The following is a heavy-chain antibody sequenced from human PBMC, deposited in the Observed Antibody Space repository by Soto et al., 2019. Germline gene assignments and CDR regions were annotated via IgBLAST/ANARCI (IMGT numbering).Heavy chain of an antibody. J-gene: IGHJ4*02. CDR3: SRLRLGRGGKLYSWGFLGL. D-gene: IGHD3-16*01. Sequence: PGESLKISCKGSGYSFTSYWIGWVRQMPGKGLEWMGIIYPGDSDTRYSPSFQGQVTISADKSISTAYLQWSSLKASDPAMYYCSRLRLGRGGKLYSWGFLGLWGQGTLVTVSS. CDR1: GYSFTSYW. V-gene: IGHV5-51*01. CDR2: IYPGDSDT.